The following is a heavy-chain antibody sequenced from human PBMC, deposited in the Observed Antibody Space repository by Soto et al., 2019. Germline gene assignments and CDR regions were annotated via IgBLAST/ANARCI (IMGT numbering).Heavy chain of an antibody. CDR1: GGSISSSNW. D-gene: IGHD3-3*01. CDR3: ATKGAGFYDFWSGYYKGYGMDV. J-gene: IGHJ6*02. CDR2: IYHSGST. Sequence: KPSETLSLTCAVSGGSISSSNWWSWVRQPPGKGLEWIGEIYHSGSTNYNPSLKSRVTISVDKSKNQFSLKLSSVTAADTAVYYCATKGAGFYDFWSGYYKGYGMDVWGQGTTVTVS. V-gene: IGHV4-4*02.